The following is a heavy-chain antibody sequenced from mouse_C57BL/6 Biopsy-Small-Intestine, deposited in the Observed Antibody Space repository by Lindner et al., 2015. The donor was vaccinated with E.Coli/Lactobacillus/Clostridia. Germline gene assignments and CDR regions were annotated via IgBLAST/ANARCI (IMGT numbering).Heavy chain of an antibody. CDR3: AILDRSTTETTGVVGGGF. D-gene: IGHD2-13*01. J-gene: IGHJ4*01. CDR2: TIPLLGIT. V-gene: IGHV1-74*01. CDR1: GGSISTYA. Sequence: SVKVSCKASGGSISTYAISWVRQAPGQGLEWLGRTIPLLGITNYAQKFQGRVTIVADRSTNTAYMDLSSLRSEDTAVYYCAILDRSTTETTGVVGGGFWGQGTLVTVSS.